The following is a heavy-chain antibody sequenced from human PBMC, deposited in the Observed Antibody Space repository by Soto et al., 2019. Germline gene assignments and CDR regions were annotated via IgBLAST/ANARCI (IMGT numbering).Heavy chain of an antibody. J-gene: IGHJ6*02. Sequence: VGSLRLSCAASGFTFDDYTMHWVRQAPGKGLEWVSLISWDGGSTYYADSVKGRFTISRDNSKNSLYLQMNSLRTEDTALYYCAKDTCSSTSCHYYYGMDVWGQGTTVTVSS. CDR1: GFTFDDYT. CDR2: ISWDGGST. V-gene: IGHV3-43*01. D-gene: IGHD2-2*01. CDR3: AKDTCSSTSCHYYYGMDV.